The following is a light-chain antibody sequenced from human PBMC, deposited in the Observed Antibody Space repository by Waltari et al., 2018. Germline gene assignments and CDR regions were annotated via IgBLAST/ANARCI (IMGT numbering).Light chain of an antibody. V-gene: IGKV3-15*01. CDR2: GAS. CDR1: QGVSSN. CDR3: QQYNNWPPLT. Sequence: CRASQGVSSNLAWYQQKPGQAPRLLIYGASTRATGIPARFSGSGSGTEFTLTISSLQSEDFAVYYCQQYNNWPPLTFGGGTKVEIK. J-gene: IGKJ4*01.